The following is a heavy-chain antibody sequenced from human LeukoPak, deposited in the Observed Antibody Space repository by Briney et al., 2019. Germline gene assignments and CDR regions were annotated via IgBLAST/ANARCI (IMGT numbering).Heavy chain of an antibody. CDR2: ISSSGTTI. CDR3: AMYVVINRYFDS. J-gene: IGHJ4*02. CDR1: GFTFSSYE. V-gene: IGHV3-48*03. D-gene: IGHD3-22*01. Sequence: GGSLRLSCAASGFTFSSYEMNWVRQVPGKGLEWISYISSSGTTIYYADSVKGRFTISRDNAKNSLYLQMNSLRAEDTAVYYCAMYVVINRYFDSWGQGTLVTVSS.